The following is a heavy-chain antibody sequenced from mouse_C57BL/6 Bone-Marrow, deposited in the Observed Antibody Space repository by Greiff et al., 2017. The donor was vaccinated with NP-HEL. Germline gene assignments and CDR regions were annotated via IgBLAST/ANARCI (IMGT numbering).Heavy chain of an antibody. J-gene: IGHJ3*01. D-gene: IGHD1-1*01. CDR2: IHPNSGST. V-gene: IGHV1-64*01. CDR1: GYTFTSYW. CDR3: ATNDYYGSWAY. Sequence: QVQLQQPGAELVKPGASVKLSCKASGYTFTSYWMHWVKQRPGQGLEWIGMIHPNSGSTNYNEKFKSKATLTVDKSSNTAYMQLSSLTSEDSAVYYCATNDYYGSWAYWGQGTLVTVSA.